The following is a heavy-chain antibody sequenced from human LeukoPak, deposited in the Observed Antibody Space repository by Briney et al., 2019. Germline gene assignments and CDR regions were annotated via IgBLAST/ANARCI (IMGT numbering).Heavy chain of an antibody. Sequence: KPSETLSLTCAVSGYSISSGYYWGWIRQPPGKGLEWIGSIYYSGSTYYNPSLKSRVTISVDTSKNQFSLKLSSVTAADTAVYYCARRGGDAFDIWGQGTMVTVSS. V-gene: IGHV4-38-2*01. CDR1: GYSISSGYY. CDR2: IYYSGST. D-gene: IGHD3-10*01. J-gene: IGHJ3*02. CDR3: ARRGGDAFDI.